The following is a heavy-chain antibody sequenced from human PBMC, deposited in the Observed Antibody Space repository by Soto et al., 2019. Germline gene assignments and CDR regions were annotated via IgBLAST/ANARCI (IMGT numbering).Heavy chain of an antibody. J-gene: IGHJ6*02. CDR1: GFTFSSYA. D-gene: IGHD3-10*01. Sequence: QVQLVESGGGVVQPGRSLRLSCAACGFTFSSYAMHWVRQAPGKGLEWVAVISYDGSNKYYADSVKGRFTISRDNSKNTLYLQMNSLRAEDTAVYYCARESGHPGMYYGMDVWGQGTTVTVSS. CDR2: ISYDGSNK. CDR3: ARESGHPGMYYGMDV. V-gene: IGHV3-30-3*01.